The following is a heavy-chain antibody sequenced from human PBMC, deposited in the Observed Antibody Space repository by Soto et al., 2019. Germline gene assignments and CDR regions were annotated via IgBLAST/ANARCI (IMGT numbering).Heavy chain of an antibody. Sequence: GGSLRLSCAASGFTFINYSMNWVRQAPGKGLEWVSYISSSGGTIYYVDSVKGRFTISRDNAKNSLYLQMNSLRDEDTAVYYCARYSSGFYPPDFVYWGQRTLVTVSS. CDR1: GFTFINYS. CDR2: ISSSGGTI. CDR3: ARYSSGFYPPDFVY. D-gene: IGHD3-22*01. V-gene: IGHV3-48*02. J-gene: IGHJ4*02.